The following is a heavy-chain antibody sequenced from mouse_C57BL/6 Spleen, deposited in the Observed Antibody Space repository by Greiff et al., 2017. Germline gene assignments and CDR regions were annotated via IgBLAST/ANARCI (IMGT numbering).Heavy chain of an antibody. CDR2: ISNGGGST. J-gene: IGHJ1*03. CDR1: GFTFSDYY. D-gene: IGHD2-1*01. Sequence: EVKLMESGGGLVQPGGSLKLSCAASGFTFSDYYMYWVRQTPEKRLEWVAYISNGGGSTYYPDTVKGRFPISRDNAKNTLYLQMSRLKSEDTAMYYCARHHYGKGYVDVWGTGTTVTVSS. V-gene: IGHV5-12*01. CDR3: ARHHYGKGYVDV.